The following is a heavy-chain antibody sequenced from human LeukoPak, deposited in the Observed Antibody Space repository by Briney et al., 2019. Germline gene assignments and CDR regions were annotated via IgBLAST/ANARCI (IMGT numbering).Heavy chain of an antibody. CDR2: IGAYNGNT. Sequence: ASVKVSCKASGYTFTSYGISWVRQAPGQALEWMGWIGAYNGNTNYAQKLQGRVTMTTDTSTSTAYMELRSLRSDGTAVYYCAAFWSGYSDAFDIWGQGTMVTVSS. D-gene: IGHD3-3*01. V-gene: IGHV1-18*01. CDR1: GYTFTSYG. J-gene: IGHJ3*02. CDR3: AAFWSGYSDAFDI.